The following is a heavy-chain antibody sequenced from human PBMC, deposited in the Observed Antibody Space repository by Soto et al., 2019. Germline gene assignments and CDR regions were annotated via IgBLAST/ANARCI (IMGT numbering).Heavy chain of an antibody. CDR2: IDPSDSYT. D-gene: IGHD3-9*01. CDR1: GYSFTSYW. CDR3: ARRYYETLTGYYSYFDY. Sequence: GESLKISCKASGYSFTSYWISWVRQMPGKGLEWMGRIDPSDSYTNYSPSFQGHVTISADKSITTAYLQWSGLKASDTAMYYCARRYYETLTGYYSYFDYWGQGTLVTVS. V-gene: IGHV5-10-1*01. J-gene: IGHJ4*02.